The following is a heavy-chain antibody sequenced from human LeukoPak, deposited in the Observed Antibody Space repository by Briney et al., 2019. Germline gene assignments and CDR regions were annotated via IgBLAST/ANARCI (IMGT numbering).Heavy chain of an antibody. V-gene: IGHV1-46*01. CDR1: GYTFTSYY. CDR3: ARDLGGSGSPSGY. J-gene: IGHJ4*02. D-gene: IGHD3-10*01. CDR2: INPSGGST. Sequence: GASVKVSCKASGYTFTSYYMHWVRQAPGQGLEWMGVINPSGGSTSYAQKFQGRVTMTRDTSTSTAYMELRSLRSDDTAVYYCARDLGGSGSPSGYWGQGTLVTVSS.